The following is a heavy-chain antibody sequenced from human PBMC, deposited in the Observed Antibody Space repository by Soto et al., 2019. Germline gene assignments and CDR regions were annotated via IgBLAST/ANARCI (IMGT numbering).Heavy chain of an antibody. CDR3: ARDQVFP. D-gene: IGHD1-20*01. CDR2: LWYDGSNK. J-gene: IGHJ5*02. V-gene: IGHV3-33*01. CDR1: GFTFSSYG. Sequence: QVQLVESGGGVVQPGRSLRLSCAASGFTFSSYGMHWVRQAPGKGLEWVAVLWYDGSNKYYADSVKGRFTISRDNSKNTLYLQMNSLRAEDTTVYYCARDQVFPWGQGTLVTVSS.